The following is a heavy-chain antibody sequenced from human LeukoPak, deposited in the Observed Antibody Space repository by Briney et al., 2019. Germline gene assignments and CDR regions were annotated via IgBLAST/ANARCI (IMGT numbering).Heavy chain of an antibody. Sequence: SQTLSLTCAISGDSVSSNSAAWNWIRQSPSRGLEWLGRTYYRSKWYNDYAVSVKSRITINPDTSKNQFSLQLNSVTPEDTAVYYCARSYYGSGSYYQLEPYYFDYWGQGTLVTVSS. D-gene: IGHD3-10*01. CDR3: ARSYYGSGSYYQLEPYYFDY. CDR1: GDSVSSNSAA. J-gene: IGHJ4*02. CDR2: TYYRSKWYN. V-gene: IGHV6-1*01.